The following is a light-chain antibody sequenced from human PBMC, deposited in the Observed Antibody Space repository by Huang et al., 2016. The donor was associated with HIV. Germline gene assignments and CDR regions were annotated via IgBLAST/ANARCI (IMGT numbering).Light chain of an antibody. CDR2: DTS. J-gene: IGKJ4*01. V-gene: IGKV3-11*01. Sequence: DIVLTLSPASLFLSPGESATLCCSASQTGGSYLTWHQQKPGHSPRLLIPDTSNRATGIPCMFGGSGSGTDFTLTISSLEPEDFAVYYCQQRSDCPLTFGGGTKVEIK. CDR1: QTGGSY. CDR3: QQRSDCPLT.